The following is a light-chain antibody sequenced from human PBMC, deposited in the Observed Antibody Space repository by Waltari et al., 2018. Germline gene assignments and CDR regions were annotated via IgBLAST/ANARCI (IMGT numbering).Light chain of an antibody. J-gene: IGKJ1*01. CDR2: DAS. V-gene: IGKV3-11*01. CDR3: QQRSNWT. Sequence: ETVLTQSPATLSLSPGERATLSCRASQSVSSYLAWYQQKPGQAPRLLIYDASNRATGIPARFSGSGSGTDFTLTISSLEAEDFAVYYCQQRSNWTFGQGTKVEIK. CDR1: QSVSSY.